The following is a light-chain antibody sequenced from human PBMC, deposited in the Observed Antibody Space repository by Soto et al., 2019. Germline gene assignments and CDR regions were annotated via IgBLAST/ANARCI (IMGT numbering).Light chain of an antibody. V-gene: IGKV3-20*01. J-gene: IGKJ5*01. CDR3: QQYGSSLIT. CDR1: QSVSNSY. Sequence: EIVLTQFPGTLSLSPGQRATLSCSASQSVSNSYFAWYQQKPGQAPRLLIYAASNRATGIPDRFSGSGSGTDFTLTISRLEPEDFAVYYCQQYGSSLITFGQGTRLEIK. CDR2: AAS.